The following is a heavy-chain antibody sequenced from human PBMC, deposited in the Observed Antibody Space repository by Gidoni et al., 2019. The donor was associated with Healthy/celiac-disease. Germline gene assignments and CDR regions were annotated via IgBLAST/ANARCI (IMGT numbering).Heavy chain of an antibody. CDR1: GFTFDDSA. J-gene: IGHJ4*02. CDR2: ISWNSGSI. CDR3: AKDIYYDSSGSADY. D-gene: IGHD3-22*01. V-gene: IGHV3-9*01. Sequence: EVQLVVSGGGLVQPGRSLRLSCAASGFTFDDSAMPWVRQAAGKGLEWVSGISWNSGSIGYADSVKGRFTISRDNAKNSLYLQMNSLRAEDTALYYCAKDIYYDSSGSADYWGQGTLVTVSS.